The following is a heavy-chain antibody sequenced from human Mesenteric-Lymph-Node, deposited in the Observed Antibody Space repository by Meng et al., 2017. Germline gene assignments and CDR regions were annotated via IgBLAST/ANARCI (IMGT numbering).Heavy chain of an antibody. D-gene: IGHD3-10*01. CDR3: ARDWVSMVRGASIDY. V-gene: IGHV3-13*01. CDR1: GFAFSNNV. CDR2: IDTAGNT. Sequence: GESLKISCAASGFAFSNNVMHWVRQVIGKGLEWVSGIDTAGNTIYADSVKGRFTISRDNAKNTLYLQMNSLRVEDTAVYYCARDWVSMVRGASIDYWGQGTLVTVSS. J-gene: IGHJ4*02.